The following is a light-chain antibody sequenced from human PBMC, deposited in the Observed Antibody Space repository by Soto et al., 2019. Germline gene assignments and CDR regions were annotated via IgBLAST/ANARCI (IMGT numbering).Light chain of an antibody. CDR1: QSISTW. J-gene: IGKJ3*01. CDR3: QEYSSYY. Sequence: DIPMTQSPSTLSASVGDRVTITCRASQSISTWLAWYQQKPGKAPKLLIYDASTLESGVPSRFSGSGSGTEFTLTISSVQPDDFATYYCQEYSSYYFGPGTQLDIK. V-gene: IGKV1-5*01. CDR2: DAS.